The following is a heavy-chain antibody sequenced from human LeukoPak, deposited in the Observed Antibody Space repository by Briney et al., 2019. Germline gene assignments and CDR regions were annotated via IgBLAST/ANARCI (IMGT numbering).Heavy chain of an antibody. J-gene: IGHJ4*02. CDR2: ISNNGGST. V-gene: IGHV3-64*01. CDR3: ARGYYFDY. CDR1: GFTFSRYS. Sequence: GGSLRLSCAASGFTFSRYSMHWVRQAPGKGLEYVSAISNNGGSTYYAKSVKGRFTISRDNSKNTLYLQMGSLRAEDTAVYYCARGYYFDYWGQGTLVTVSS.